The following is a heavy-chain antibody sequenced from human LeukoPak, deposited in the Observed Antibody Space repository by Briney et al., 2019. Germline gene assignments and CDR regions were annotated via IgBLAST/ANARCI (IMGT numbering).Heavy chain of an antibody. V-gene: IGHV1-8*02. D-gene: IGHD5-24*01. J-gene: IGHJ4*02. CDR2: MNPNSGNT. CDR1: GYTFTNFD. CDR3: ARGSRRDGYNTLVDS. Sequence: GASVKVSCKASGYTFTNFDINWVRQATGQGLEWMGWMNPNSGNTGYAQKFQGRVTMTRNTSISTAYMELSSLRSEDTAVYYCARGSRRDGYNTLVDSWGQGTLVTVSS.